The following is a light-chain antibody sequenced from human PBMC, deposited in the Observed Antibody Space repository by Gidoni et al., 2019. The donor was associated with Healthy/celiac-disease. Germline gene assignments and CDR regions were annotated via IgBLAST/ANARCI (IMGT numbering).Light chain of an antibody. V-gene: IGLV3-21*04. CDR3: QLWDSSSDQGV. CDR2: YDS. Sequence: SYVLTQPPSVSGAPGKTARITCGGNNIGSKSVHWYQPKPGQAPVLVIYYDSDRPSGIPERFSGSNSGNTATLTISRVEAGDEADYYCQLWDSSSDQGVFGTGTKVTVL. J-gene: IGLJ1*01. CDR1: NIGSKS.